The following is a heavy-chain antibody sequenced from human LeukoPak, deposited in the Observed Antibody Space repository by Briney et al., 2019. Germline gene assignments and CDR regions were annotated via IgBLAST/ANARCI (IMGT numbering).Heavy chain of an antibody. CDR2: TIYRSEWHH. CDR3: ATYRFDY. CDR1: GDGVSRPNVA. V-gene: IGHV6-1*01. D-gene: IGHD3-16*02. Sequence: PSQTLSLTCAVSGDGVSRPNVAWNWIRQSPSGGLEWLGRTIYRSEWHHDYAVFMRGRIIISPDTSMNQFSLQLNSVTPQDTAVYYCATYRFDYWGQGTLVIVS. J-gene: IGHJ4*02.